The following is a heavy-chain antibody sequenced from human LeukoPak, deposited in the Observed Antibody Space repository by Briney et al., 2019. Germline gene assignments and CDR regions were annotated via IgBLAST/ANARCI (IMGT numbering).Heavy chain of an antibody. V-gene: IGHV4-59*01. CDR3: ARTLGYCSGGSCYSRRLWFDP. Sequence: SETLSLTCTVSGGSISSYYWSWIRQPPGKELEWIGYIYYSGSTNYNPSLKSRVTISVDTSKNQFSLKLSSVTAADTAVYYCARTLGYCSGGSCYSRRLWFDPWGQGTLVTVSS. CDR2: IYYSGST. D-gene: IGHD2-15*01. J-gene: IGHJ5*02. CDR1: GGSISSYY.